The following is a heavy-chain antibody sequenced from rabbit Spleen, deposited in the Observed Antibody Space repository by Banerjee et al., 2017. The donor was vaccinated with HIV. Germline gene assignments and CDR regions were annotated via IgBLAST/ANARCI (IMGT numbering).Heavy chain of an antibody. CDR3: ARDTSSSFSSYGMDL. Sequence: QSLEESGGDLVKPGASLTLTCTASGVSFSISSYMCWVRQAPGKGLEWIACIDAGSSGFTYFATWAKGRFTISKSSSTTVTLQMTRLTAADTATYFCARDTSSSFSSYGMDLWGQGTLVPVS. J-gene: IGHJ6*01. CDR1: GVSFSISSY. CDR2: IDAGSSGFT. D-gene: IGHD1-1*01. V-gene: IGHV1S40*01.